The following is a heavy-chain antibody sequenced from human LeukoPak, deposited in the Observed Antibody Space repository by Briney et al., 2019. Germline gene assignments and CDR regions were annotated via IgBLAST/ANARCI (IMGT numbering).Heavy chain of an antibody. CDR3: ARDSGELRNSFDI. D-gene: IGHD1-7*01. CDR1: GFTFSDYY. J-gene: IGHJ3*02. V-gene: IGHV3-11*04. CDR2: ISLSGSTV. Sequence: GGSLRLSCAASGFTFSDYYMSWVRQAPGKGLEWVSYISLSGSTVYYADSVKGRFTISRDNAKNSLYLQMNSLRAEDTAVYYCARDSGELRNSFDIWGHGTMVTVSS.